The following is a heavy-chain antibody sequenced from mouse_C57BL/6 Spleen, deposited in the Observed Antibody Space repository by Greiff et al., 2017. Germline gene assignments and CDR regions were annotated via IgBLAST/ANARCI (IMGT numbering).Heavy chain of an antibody. CDR1: GFTFSDYG. D-gene: IGHD2-5*01. Sequence: EVKVMESGGGLVKPGGSLKLSCAASGFTFSDYGMHWVRQAPEKGLEWVAYISSGSSTIYYADTVKGRFTISRDNAKNTLFLQMTSLRSEDTAMYYCARYSNFYAMDYWVKEPQSPSPQ. CDR3: ARYSNFYAMDY. J-gene: IGHJ4*01. CDR2: ISSGSSTI. V-gene: IGHV5-17*01.